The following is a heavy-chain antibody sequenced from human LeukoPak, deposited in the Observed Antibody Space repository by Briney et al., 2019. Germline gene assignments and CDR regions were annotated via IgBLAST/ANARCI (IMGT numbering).Heavy chain of an antibody. D-gene: IGHD2-2*01. CDR1: GGSISSGGYY. CDR3: ARVCSSTSCTYYYYGMDV. CDR2: IYYSGST. J-gene: IGHJ6*02. V-gene: IGHV4-31*03. Sequence: SETLSLTCTVSGGSISSGGYYWSWIRQHPGKGLEWIGYIYYSGSTYYNRSLKSRVTISVDTSKNQFSLKLSSVTAADTAVYYCARVCSSTSCTYYYYGMDVWGQGTTVTVS.